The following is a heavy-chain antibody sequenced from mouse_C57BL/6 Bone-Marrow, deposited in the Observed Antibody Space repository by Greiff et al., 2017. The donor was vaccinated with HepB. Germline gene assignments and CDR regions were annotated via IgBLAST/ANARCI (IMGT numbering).Heavy chain of an antibody. J-gene: IGHJ2*01. Sequence: EVQLQQSGPELVKPGASVKISCKASGYTFTDYYMNWVKQSHGKSLEWIGDINPNNGGTSYNQKFKGKATLTVDKSSSTAYMELRSLTSEDSAVYYCARSGLSITTVVDYWGQGTTLTVSS. V-gene: IGHV1-26*01. D-gene: IGHD1-1*01. CDR2: INPNNGGT. CDR3: ARSGLSITTVVDY. CDR1: GYTFTDYY.